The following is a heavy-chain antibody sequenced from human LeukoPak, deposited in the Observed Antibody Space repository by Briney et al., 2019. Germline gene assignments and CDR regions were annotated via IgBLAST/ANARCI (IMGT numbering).Heavy chain of an antibody. D-gene: IGHD3-22*01. J-gene: IGHJ6*03. V-gene: IGHV3-23*01. CDR2: ISGSGGST. Sequence: GGSLRLSCAASGFTFSSYAMSWVRQAPGKGLEWVSAISGSGGSTYYADSVKGRFTISRDNSKNTLYLQMNSLRAEDTAVYYCANDTYYYDSSDYGGYYMDVWGKGTTVTVSS. CDR1: GFTFSSYA. CDR3: ANDTYYYDSSDYGGYYMDV.